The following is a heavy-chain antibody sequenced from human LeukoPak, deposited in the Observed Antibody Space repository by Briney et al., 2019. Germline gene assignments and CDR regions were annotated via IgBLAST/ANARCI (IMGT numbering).Heavy chain of an antibody. CDR3: ARRDSFNWFDP. D-gene: IGHD2-21*02. CDR2: IYYSGST. Sequence: SETLSLTCTVSGGSISSYYWSWIRQPPGKGLEWVGYIYYSGSTNYNPSLKSRVTISVDTSKNQFSLKLSSVTAADTAVYYCARRDSFNWFDPWGQGTLVTVSS. CDR1: GGSISSYY. V-gene: IGHV4-59*01. J-gene: IGHJ5*02.